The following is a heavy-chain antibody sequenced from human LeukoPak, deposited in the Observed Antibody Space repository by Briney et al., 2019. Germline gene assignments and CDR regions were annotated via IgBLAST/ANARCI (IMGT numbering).Heavy chain of an antibody. CDR3: ARGVGSGYDFDY. V-gene: IGHV4-59*08. J-gene: IGHJ4*02. CDR2: IHYSGST. D-gene: IGHD5-12*01. Sequence: SETLSLTCTVSGGSISSYYWSWIRQPPGKGLEWIGYIHYSGSTNYNPSLKSRVTISVDTSKNQFSLKLSSVTAADTAVYYCARGVGSGYDFDYWGQGTLVTVSS. CDR1: GGSISSYY.